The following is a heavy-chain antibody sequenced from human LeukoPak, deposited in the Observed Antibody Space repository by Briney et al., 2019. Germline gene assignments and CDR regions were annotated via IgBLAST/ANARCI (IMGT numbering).Heavy chain of an antibody. Sequence: PGGSLRLSCAASGFTFSSYEMNWVRQAPGKGLEWVSSISSSSSYIYYADSVKGRFTISRDNAKNSLYLQMNSLRAEDTAVYYCARRIAAAFDYWGQGTLVTVSS. J-gene: IGHJ4*02. V-gene: IGHV3-21*01. CDR2: ISSSSSYI. CDR1: GFTFSSYE. D-gene: IGHD6-13*01. CDR3: ARRIAAAFDY.